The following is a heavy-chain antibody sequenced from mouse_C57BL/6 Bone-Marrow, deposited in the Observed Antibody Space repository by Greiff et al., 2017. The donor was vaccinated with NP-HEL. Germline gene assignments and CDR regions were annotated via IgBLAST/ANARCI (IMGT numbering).Heavy chain of an antibody. Sequence: QVQLQQSGAELVRPGASVTLSCKASGYTFTDYEMHWVKQTPVHGLEWIGAIDPETGGTAYNQKFKGKAILTADKSSSTAYMELRSLTSEYSAVYYCTRWGYYGSSYNFDYWGQGTTLTVSS. J-gene: IGHJ2*01. CDR3: TRWGYYGSSYNFDY. D-gene: IGHD1-1*01. CDR2: IDPETGGT. V-gene: IGHV1-15*01. CDR1: GYTFTDYE.